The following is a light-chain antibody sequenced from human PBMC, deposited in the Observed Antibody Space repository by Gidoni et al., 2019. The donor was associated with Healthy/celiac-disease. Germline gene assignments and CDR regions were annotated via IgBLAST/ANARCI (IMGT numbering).Light chain of an antibody. CDR1: SPNIGAGYD. V-gene: IGLV1-40*01. Sequence: QPVLTQPPSVSAAPGQRVTISCTGSSPNIGAGYDVHWYQQLPGTAPKLLIYGTSNRPSGVPDRFSGSKSGTSASLAITGLQAEDEADYYCQSYDSSLSGSVFGGGTKLTVL. J-gene: IGLJ3*02. CDR3: QSYDSSLSGSV. CDR2: GTS.